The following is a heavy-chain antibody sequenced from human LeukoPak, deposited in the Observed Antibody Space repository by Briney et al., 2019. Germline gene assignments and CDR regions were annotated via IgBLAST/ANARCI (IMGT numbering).Heavy chain of an antibody. J-gene: IGHJ4*02. V-gene: IGHV1-69*04. CDR2: ILPILGIA. D-gene: IGHD3-3*01. CDR1: GGTFSSYA. Sequence: ASVKVSCKASGGTFSSYAISWVRQAPGQGLEWMGRILPILGIANYAQKFQGRVTITADKSTSTAYMELSSLRSEDTAVYYCAREVRFLEWLPLDYWGQGTLVTVSS. CDR3: AREVRFLEWLPLDY.